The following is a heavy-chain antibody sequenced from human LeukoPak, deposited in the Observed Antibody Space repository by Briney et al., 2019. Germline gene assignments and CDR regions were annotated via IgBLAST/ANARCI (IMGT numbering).Heavy chain of an antibody. V-gene: IGHV4-59*01. CDR3: ARDRRYCTNGVCYYYYYYMDV. J-gene: IGHJ6*03. CDR1: GGSISSYY. CDR2: IYYSGST. D-gene: IGHD2-8*01. Sequence: PSETLSLTCTVSGGSISSYYWSWIRQPPGKGLEWIGYIYYSGSTNYNPSLKSRLTISVDTSKNQFSLKLSSVTAADTAVYYCARDRRYCTNGVCYYYYYYMDVWGKGTTVIVSS.